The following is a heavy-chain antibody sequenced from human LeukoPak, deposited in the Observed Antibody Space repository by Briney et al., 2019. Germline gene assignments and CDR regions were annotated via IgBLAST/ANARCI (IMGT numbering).Heavy chain of an antibody. Sequence: GASVKVSCKASGYTFTGHYMHWVRQGPGQGPEWMGWINPKSGVTNYAQTFQGRVTMTRDTSISIVYMELSRLTLDDTAVYYCARALRYDGSSGYYAYWGQGTLVTVSS. V-gene: IGHV1-2*02. CDR1: GYTFTGHY. J-gene: IGHJ4*01. CDR2: INPKSGVT. CDR3: ARALRYDGSSGYYAY. D-gene: IGHD3-22*01.